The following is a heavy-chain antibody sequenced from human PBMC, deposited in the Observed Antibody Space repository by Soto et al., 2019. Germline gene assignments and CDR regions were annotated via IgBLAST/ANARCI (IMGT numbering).Heavy chain of an antibody. V-gene: IGHV1-18*04. CDR1: GYTFTSYG. CDR3: ARDPFYHSSGWTNRGNGMDV. J-gene: IGHJ6*02. CDR2: ISAYNGNT. D-gene: IGHD6-19*01. Sequence: GASVKVSCKASGYTFTSYGISWVRQAPGQGLEWMGWISAYNGNTNYAQKLQGRVTMTTDTSTSTAYMELRSLRSDDTAVYYCARDPFYHSSGWTNRGNGMDVWGQGTTVTVSS.